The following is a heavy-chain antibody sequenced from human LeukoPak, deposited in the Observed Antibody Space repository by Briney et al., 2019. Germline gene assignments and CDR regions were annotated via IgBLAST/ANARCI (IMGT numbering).Heavy chain of an antibody. CDR2: IYTSGST. CDR3: ARDGSPYYDRRFDI. Sequence: SETLSLTCTVSGYSISSGYYWSWIRQPAGEGLEWIGRIYTSGSTNYNPSLKSRVTMSVDTSKNQFSLKLSSVTAADTAVYYCARDGSPYYDRRFDIWGQGTMVTVSS. D-gene: IGHD3-22*01. J-gene: IGHJ3*02. V-gene: IGHV4-4*07. CDR1: GYSISSGYY.